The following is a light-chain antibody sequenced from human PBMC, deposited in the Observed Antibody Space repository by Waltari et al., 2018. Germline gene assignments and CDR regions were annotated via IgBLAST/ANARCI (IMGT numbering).Light chain of an antibody. J-gene: IGKJ3*01. CDR1: QSVSSY. CDR2: DAS. V-gene: IGKV3-11*01. Sequence: DIVFTQSPVTLSLSPGERATLSCRARQSVSSYLAWYQQKPGQSPRLLINDASNRATGIPARYSGSGSGTDFTLTISSLEPEDFAVYYCQQRSNWPLTFGPGTKVDIK. CDR3: QQRSNWPLT.